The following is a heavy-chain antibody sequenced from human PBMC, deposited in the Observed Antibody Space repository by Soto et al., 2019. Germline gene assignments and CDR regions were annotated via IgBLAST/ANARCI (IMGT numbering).Heavy chain of an antibody. CDR1: GFTISSNA. V-gene: IGHV3-23*01. Sequence: GGSLRLSCAASGFTISSNAMYWVRQAPGKGLEWVSGISERGDTTHYADSVKGRSTISRDTSKNTLYLQLNTLRADDTAVHYCAKDKPGTTSFDYWGQGTLVTVSS. J-gene: IGHJ4*02. D-gene: IGHD1-1*01. CDR3: AKDKPGTTSFDY. CDR2: ISERGDTT.